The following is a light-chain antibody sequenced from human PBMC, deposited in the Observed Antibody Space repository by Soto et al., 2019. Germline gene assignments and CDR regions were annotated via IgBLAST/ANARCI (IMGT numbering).Light chain of an antibody. CDR3: QQYGSSPLFT. V-gene: IGKV3-20*01. CDR2: GAS. J-gene: IGKJ3*01. CDR1: QSVSSSY. Sequence: EIVLTQSPGTLSLSPGERATLSCRASQSVSSSYLAWYQQKPGQAPRLLIYGASGRATGIPDRFSGSGSGTDFPLPISRLEPEDFAVYYCQQYGSSPLFTFGPGTKVDIK.